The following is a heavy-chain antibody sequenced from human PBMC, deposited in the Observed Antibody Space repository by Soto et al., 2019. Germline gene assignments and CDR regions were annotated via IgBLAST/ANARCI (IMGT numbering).Heavy chain of an antibody. J-gene: IGHJ4*02. V-gene: IGHV1-18*01. CDR3: ARVSWSVLNYYFDY. CDR2: ISAYNGNT. D-gene: IGHD2-8*01. CDR1: GYTFTSYG. Sequence: ASVKVSCKASGYTFTSYGISWVRQAPGQGLEWMGWISAYNGNTNYAQKLQGRVTMTTDTSTSTAYMELRSLRSDDTAVYYCARVSWSVLNYYFDYWGQGTLVTVSS.